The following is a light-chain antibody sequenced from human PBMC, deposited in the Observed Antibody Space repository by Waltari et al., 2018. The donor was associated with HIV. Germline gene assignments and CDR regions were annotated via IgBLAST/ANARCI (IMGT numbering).Light chain of an antibody. CDR3: CSYAGSSSHV. CDR1: RSDVGSYHV. V-gene: IGLV2-23*02. Sequence: SALTQPASVSGSPGKSITISGTGTRSDVGSYHVVSWYQQHPGKAPKLMIYEVNKRPAGVSNRFSGSKSGNTASLTISGRQSEDEADYHCCSYAGSSSHVFGTGTKVTVL. J-gene: IGLJ1*01. CDR2: EVN.